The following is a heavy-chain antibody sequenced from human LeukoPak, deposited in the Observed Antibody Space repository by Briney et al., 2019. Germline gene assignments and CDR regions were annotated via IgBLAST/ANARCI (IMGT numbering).Heavy chain of an antibody. J-gene: IGHJ4*02. CDR3: ARDRGGYSGYEGFDY. CDR2: INPSGGST. CDR1: GYTFTSYY. Sequence: GASVKVSCKASGYTFTSYYMHWVRQAPGQGLEWMGIINPSGGSTSYAQKFQGRATMTRDMSTSTVYMELSSLRSEDTAVYYCARDRGGYSGYEGFDYWGQGTLVTVSS. V-gene: IGHV1-46*01. D-gene: IGHD5-12*01.